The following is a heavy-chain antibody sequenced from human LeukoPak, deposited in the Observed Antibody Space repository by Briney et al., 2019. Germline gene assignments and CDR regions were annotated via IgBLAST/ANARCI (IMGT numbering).Heavy chain of an antibody. CDR2: IIPILGIA. CDR3: ARIDYGDYSDY. Sequence: SVTVSCKASGGTFSSYAISWVRQAPGQGLEWMGRIIPILGIANYAQKFQGRVTITADKSTSTAYMELSSLRSEDTAVYYCARIDYGDYSDYWGQGTLDTVSS. CDR1: GGTFSSYA. J-gene: IGHJ4*02. D-gene: IGHD4-17*01. V-gene: IGHV1-69*04.